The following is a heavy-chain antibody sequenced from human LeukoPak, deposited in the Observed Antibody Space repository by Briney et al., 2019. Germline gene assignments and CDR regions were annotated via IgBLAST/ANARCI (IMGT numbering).Heavy chain of an antibody. J-gene: IGHJ4*02. CDR2: IYYSGST. D-gene: IGHD3-22*01. Sequence: SETLSLTCTVSGGSISSYYWSWIRQPPGKGLEWIGYIYYSGSTNYNPSLKSRVTISVDTSKNQFSLKLSSVTAADTALYYCARIDYYDSSNYPDYWGQGTLVTVSS. CDR3: ARIDYYDSSNYPDY. CDR1: GGSISSYY. V-gene: IGHV4-59*01.